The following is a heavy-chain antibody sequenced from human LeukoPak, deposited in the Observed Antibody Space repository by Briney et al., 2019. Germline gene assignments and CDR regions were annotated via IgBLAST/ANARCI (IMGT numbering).Heavy chain of an antibody. V-gene: IGHV1-18*01. J-gene: IGHJ4*02. Sequence: ASVKVSCKASGYTFTSYGFSWVRQAPGQGLEWMGWISAYNGNTNYAQKLQGRVTMTTDTSTSAAYMELRGLRSDDTAVYYCARMSSSWPTFDYWGQGTLVTVSS. CDR2: ISAYNGNT. CDR3: ARMSSSWPTFDY. CDR1: GYTFTSYG. D-gene: IGHD6-13*01.